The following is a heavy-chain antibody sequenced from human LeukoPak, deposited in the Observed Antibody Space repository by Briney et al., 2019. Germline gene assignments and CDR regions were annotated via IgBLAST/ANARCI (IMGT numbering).Heavy chain of an antibody. CDR3: ARPMYSGSFDDAFDI. Sequence: ASVKVSCKASGYTFTSYDINWVRQAPGQGLEWMVWITAYNGNTKYAQKFQDRVTMTTDTSTSTAYMELRSLRSDDTAVYYCARPMYSGSFDDAFDIWGQGTMVTVSS. CDR2: ITAYNGNT. D-gene: IGHD1-26*01. CDR1: GYTFTSYD. V-gene: IGHV1-18*01. J-gene: IGHJ3*02.